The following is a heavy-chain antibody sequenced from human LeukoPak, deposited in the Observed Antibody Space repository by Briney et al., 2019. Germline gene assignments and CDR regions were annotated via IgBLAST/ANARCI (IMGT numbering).Heavy chain of an antibody. Sequence: GASVKVSCKASGYTFTGYYMHWVRQAPGQGLEWMGWINPNSGGTNYAQKFQGRVTMTRDTSISTAYMELSRLRSDDTAVYCCARDWGNYDILLRFDPWGQGTLVTVSS. CDR2: INPNSGGT. CDR1: GYTFTGYY. D-gene: IGHD3-9*01. CDR3: ARDWGNYDILLRFDP. J-gene: IGHJ5*02. V-gene: IGHV1-2*02.